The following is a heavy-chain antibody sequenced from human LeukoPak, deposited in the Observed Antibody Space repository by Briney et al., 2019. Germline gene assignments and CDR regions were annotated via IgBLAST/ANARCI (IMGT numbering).Heavy chain of an antibody. V-gene: IGHV3-11*04. D-gene: IGHD3-10*01. Sequence: GGSLRLSCAASGFTFSDYYMSWIRQAPGKGLEWVSYISRTGSYIYYADLVKGRFTISRDNAKNSLYLQMKSLRAEDTAVYYCARDLEPGGLWFGPADWGQGTLVTVSS. CDR2: ISRTGSYI. CDR1: GFTFSDYY. CDR3: ARDLEPGGLWFGPAD. J-gene: IGHJ4*02.